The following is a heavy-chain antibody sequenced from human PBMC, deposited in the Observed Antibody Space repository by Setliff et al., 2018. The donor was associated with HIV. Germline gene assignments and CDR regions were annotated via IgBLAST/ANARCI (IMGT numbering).Heavy chain of an antibody. CDR3: SRGRSFYDPGGFDY. Sequence: SETLSLTCTVSGGSISSYYWSWIRQPPRKGLEWIGYIYTSGSTNYNPSLKSRVTISVDTTKNQFSLKLSSVTAADTAVYYCSRGRSFYDPGGFDYWGQGTLVTVSS. V-gene: IGHV4-4*09. D-gene: IGHD3-22*01. CDR1: GGSISSYY. J-gene: IGHJ4*02. CDR2: IYTSGST.